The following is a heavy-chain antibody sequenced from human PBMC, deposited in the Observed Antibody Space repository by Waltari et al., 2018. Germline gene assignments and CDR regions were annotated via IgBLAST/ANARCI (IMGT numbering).Heavy chain of an antibody. Sequence: EVQVVESGGGLVQPGGSLKLSCATSGFSFSGSTIHWVRQTPGKGLEWVGRIRREPYNYATAYSASVKGRFTISRDDSKNTAYLQMNSLRTEDPAVYYCSGGEVTGTDFWGQGTLVTVSS. CDR3: SGGEVTGTDF. D-gene: IGHD6-19*01. CDR1: GFSFSGST. CDR2: IRREPYNYAT. V-gene: IGHV3-73*01. J-gene: IGHJ4*02.